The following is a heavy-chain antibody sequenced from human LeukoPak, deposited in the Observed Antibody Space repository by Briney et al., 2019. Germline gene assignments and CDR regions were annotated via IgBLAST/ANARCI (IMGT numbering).Heavy chain of an antibody. V-gene: IGHV4-59*01. J-gene: IGHJ6*03. CDR2: IYYSGST. D-gene: IGHD2-2*03. Sequence: SETLSLTCTVSGGSISSYYWSWIRQPPGKGLEWVGYIYYSGSTNYNPSLKSRVTISVDTSKNQFSLKLSSVTAADTAVYYCARGPHHGYCSSTSCYLSYYYMDVWGKGTTVTVSS. CDR1: GGSISSYY. CDR3: ARGPHHGYCSSTSCYLSYYYMDV.